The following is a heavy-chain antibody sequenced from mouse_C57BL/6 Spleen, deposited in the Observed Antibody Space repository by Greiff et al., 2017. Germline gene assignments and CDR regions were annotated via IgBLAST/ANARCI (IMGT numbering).Heavy chain of an antibody. J-gene: IGHJ2*01. D-gene: IGHD1-1*01. Sequence: VQLQQSGAELVRPGTSVKVSCKASGYAFTNYLIEWVKQRPGQGLEWIGVINPGSGGTNYNEKFKGKGTLTADKSSSTAYMQLRSLTSEDSAVYFCARSVTTVVARDYWGQGTTLTVSS. CDR1: GYAFTNYL. CDR2: INPGSGGT. CDR3: ARSVTTVVARDY. V-gene: IGHV1-54*01.